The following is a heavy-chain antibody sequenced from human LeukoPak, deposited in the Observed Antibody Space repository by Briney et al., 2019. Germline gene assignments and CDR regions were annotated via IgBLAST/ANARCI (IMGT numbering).Heavy chain of an antibody. CDR3: ARGIAARGNWFDP. V-gene: IGHV4-61*02. CDR2: IYTSGST. D-gene: IGHD6-6*01. J-gene: IGHJ5*02. Sequence: SQTLSLTCTVSGGSISSGGYYWSWIRQPAGKGLEWIGRIYTSGSTNYNPSLKSRVTISLDTSKNQFSLKLSSVTAADTAVYYCARGIAARGNWFDPWGQGTLVTVSS. CDR1: GGSISSGGYY.